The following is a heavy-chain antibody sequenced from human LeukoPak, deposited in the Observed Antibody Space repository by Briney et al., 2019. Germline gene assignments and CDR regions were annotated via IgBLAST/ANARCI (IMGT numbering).Heavy chain of an antibody. Sequence: PGGSLRLSCAASGFTFSSYEMNWVRQAPGKGLEWVSYISTSGSTIYYADSVKGRFTISRDNAKNSLYLQMNSLRAEDTAVYYCATSRGSWPDYFDYWGRGTLVTVSS. J-gene: IGHJ4*02. CDR2: ISTSGSTI. CDR3: ATSRGSWPDYFDY. V-gene: IGHV3-48*03. CDR1: GFTFSSYE. D-gene: IGHD6-13*01.